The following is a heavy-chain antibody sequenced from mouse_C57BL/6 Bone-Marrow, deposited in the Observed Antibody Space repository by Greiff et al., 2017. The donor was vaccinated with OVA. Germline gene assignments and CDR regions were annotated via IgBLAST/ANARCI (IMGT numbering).Heavy chain of an antibody. D-gene: IGHD2-4*01. CDR2: IYPGDGDT. Sequence: VQLQQSGAELVKPGASVKISCKASGYAFSSYWMNWVKQRPGKGLEWIGQIYPGDGDTNYNGKFKGKATLTADKSSSTAYMQLSSLTSEDSAVYFCARSHPYDYDEDWYFDVWGTGTTVTVSS. J-gene: IGHJ1*03. V-gene: IGHV1-80*01. CDR1: GYAFSSYW. CDR3: ARSHPYDYDEDWYFDV.